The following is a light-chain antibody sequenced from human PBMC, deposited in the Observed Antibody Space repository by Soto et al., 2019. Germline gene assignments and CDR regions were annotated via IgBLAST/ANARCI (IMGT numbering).Light chain of an antibody. CDR2: LYSDGSH. Sequence: QSVLTQSPSASASLGASVKFTCTLSSGHSNYAIAWHQQQPEKGPRYLMKLYSDGSHDKGDGIPDRFSGSSSGAERYLTISSLQSEDEADYYCQTWGTGIRVFGGGTKLTVL. V-gene: IGLV4-69*01. J-gene: IGLJ3*02. CDR1: SGHSNYA. CDR3: QTWGTGIRV.